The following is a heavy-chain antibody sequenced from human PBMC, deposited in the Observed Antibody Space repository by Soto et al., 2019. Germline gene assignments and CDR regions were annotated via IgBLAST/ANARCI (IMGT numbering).Heavy chain of an antibody. J-gene: IGHJ3*02. V-gene: IGHV4-59*08. Sequence: QVQLQESGPGLVKPSETLSLTCTVSGGSIRSYYWSWIRHPPGKGLEWIGYIYYSGSTNYNPSLKSRVTISVDTSKNQFSLKLSSVTAADTAVYYCARLYGDAFDIWGQGTMVTVSS. CDR3: ARLYGDAFDI. CDR2: IYYSGST. D-gene: IGHD4-17*01. CDR1: GGSIRSYY.